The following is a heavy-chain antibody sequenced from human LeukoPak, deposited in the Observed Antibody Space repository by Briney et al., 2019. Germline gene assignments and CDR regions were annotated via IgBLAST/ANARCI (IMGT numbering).Heavy chain of an antibody. Sequence: SETLSLSCTVSGGSISSYFWSWIRQPPGKGLEWIGYIYYSGSTNYNPSLKSRVAILVDTSKNQFSLKLSSVTAADTAVYYCARAGFHVVWFDPWGQGILVTVSS. V-gene: IGHV4-59*08. D-gene: IGHD2-15*01. CDR1: GGSISSYF. CDR3: ARAGFHVVWFDP. J-gene: IGHJ5*02. CDR2: IYYSGST.